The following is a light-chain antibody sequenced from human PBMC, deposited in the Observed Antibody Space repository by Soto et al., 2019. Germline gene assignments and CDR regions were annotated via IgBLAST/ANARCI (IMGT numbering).Light chain of an antibody. CDR3: QQYNSYPLT. CDR2: KAS. J-gene: IGKJ4*01. CDR1: QSISSW. Sequence: DIQMTQSPSTLSASVGDRVTITCRASQSISSWLAWYQQKPGKAPKLLIYKASSLEIGVPSRFSGSASGTEFTLTISSLQPDDFPTYYCQQYNSYPLTFGGGTKVEIK. V-gene: IGKV1-5*03.